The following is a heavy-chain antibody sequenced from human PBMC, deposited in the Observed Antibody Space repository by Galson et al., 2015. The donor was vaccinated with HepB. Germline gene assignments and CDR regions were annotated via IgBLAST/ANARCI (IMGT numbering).Heavy chain of an antibody. V-gene: IGHV3-23*01. Sequence: SLRLSCAASGFTFSSYAMSWVRQAPGKGLAWVSTISGSGANSFYADSVKGRFTISRDTSKNTLFLQMNGLRAEDTAVYYCAKDLKKWGSRSETFDSWGQGTLVAVSS. CDR2: ISGSGANS. J-gene: IGHJ4*02. CDR1: GFTFSSYA. CDR3: AKDLKKWGSRSETFDS. D-gene: IGHD2-8*01.